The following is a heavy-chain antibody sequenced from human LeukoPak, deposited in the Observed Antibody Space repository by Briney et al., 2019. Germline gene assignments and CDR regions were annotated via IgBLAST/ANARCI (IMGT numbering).Heavy chain of an antibody. Sequence: GGSLRLSCVASGFTFSRSWMYWVRQAPGKGLVWVSSISSSSSYIYYADSVKGRFTISRDNAKNSLYLQMNSLRAEDTAVYYCAREDSSSSGVGYYYYMDVWGKGTTVTVSS. CDR1: GFTFSRSW. CDR2: ISSSSSYI. D-gene: IGHD6-6*01. V-gene: IGHV3-21*01. J-gene: IGHJ6*03. CDR3: AREDSSSSGVGYYYYMDV.